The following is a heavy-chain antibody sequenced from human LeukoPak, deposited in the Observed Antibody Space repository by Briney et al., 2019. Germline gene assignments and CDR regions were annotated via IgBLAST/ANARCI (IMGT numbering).Heavy chain of an antibody. CDR1: GDSINSGDYY. CDR3: ARDSGGYDS. Sequence: SQTLSLTCTVSGDSINSGDYYWGWIRQHPGEGLEWLGYIYYSGTSYHNPSLRSRVTISVDTSKNQFSLKVISMTAADTAVYYCARDSGGYDSWGQGTLVTVSS. D-gene: IGHD3-22*01. J-gene: IGHJ5*02. V-gene: IGHV4-31*03. CDR2: IYYSGTS.